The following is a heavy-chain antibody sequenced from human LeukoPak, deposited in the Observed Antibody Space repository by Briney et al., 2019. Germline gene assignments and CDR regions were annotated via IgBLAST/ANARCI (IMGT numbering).Heavy chain of an antibody. Sequence: PGGSLRLSCAASGFTFSSYGMHWVRQAPGKGLEWVAAISDDGSNKYYADSVKGRFTISRDNSKNTQYLQMNSLRAEDTAVYYCAKDPNHCSGGSCYGMDVWGQGTTVTVSS. CDR2: ISDDGSNK. V-gene: IGHV3-30*18. J-gene: IGHJ6*02. CDR1: GFTFSSYG. CDR3: AKDPNHCSGGSCYGMDV. D-gene: IGHD2-15*01.